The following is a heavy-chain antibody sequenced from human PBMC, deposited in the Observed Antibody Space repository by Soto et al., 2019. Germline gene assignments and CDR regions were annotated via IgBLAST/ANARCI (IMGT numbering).Heavy chain of an antibody. Sequence: PGGSLRLSCAASGFTFSSYGMHWVRQAPGKGLEWVAVIWYDGSNKYYADSVKGRFTISRDNSKNTLYLQMNSLRAEDTAVYYCARESKPGMVAAFDYWGQGTLVTVSS. V-gene: IGHV3-33*01. CDR1: GFTFSSYG. CDR3: ARESKPGMVAAFDY. J-gene: IGHJ4*02. D-gene: IGHD1-26*01. CDR2: IWYDGSNK.